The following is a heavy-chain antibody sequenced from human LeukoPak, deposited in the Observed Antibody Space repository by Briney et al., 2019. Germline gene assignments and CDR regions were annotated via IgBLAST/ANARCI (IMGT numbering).Heavy chain of an antibody. CDR2: IKSKTDGGTT. CDR1: EFTFSNAW. Sequence: GGSLRLSCAASEFTFSNAWMSWVRQAPGKGLEWVGRIKSKTDGGTTDYAAPVKGRFTISRDDSKNTLYLQMNSLKTEDTAVYYCTTTYYYDSSGYYYGDYWGQGTLVTVSS. V-gene: IGHV3-15*01. CDR3: TTTYYYDSSGYYYGDY. J-gene: IGHJ4*02. D-gene: IGHD3-22*01.